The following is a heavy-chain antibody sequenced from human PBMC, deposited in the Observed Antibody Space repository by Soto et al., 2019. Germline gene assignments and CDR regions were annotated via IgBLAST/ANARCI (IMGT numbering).Heavy chain of an antibody. Sequence: GGSLRLSCAASGFTFRNYWMHWVRRAPGKGLVWVSRISDYGRVNYADSVEGRFTISRDDAKSELYLQMSSLRLEDTAVYYCARGGVEPFDYWGQGALVTVSS. V-gene: IGHV3-74*01. J-gene: IGHJ4*02. CDR1: GFTFRNYW. CDR3: ARGGVEPFDY. CDR2: ISDYGRV. D-gene: IGHD3-3*01.